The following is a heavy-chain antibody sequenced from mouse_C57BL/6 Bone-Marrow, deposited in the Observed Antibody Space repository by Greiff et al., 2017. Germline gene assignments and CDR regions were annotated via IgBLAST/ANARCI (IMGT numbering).Heavy chain of an antibody. D-gene: IGHD2-4*01. Sequence: VQLKQSGPELVKPGASVKISCTASGYSFTDYNMNWVKQSNGKSLEWIGVINPNYGTTSYNQKFKGKATLTVDQSSSTAYLQLNSLTSEDSAVYYCARGYDYDYAMDYWGQGTSVTVSS. CDR3: ARGYDYDYAMDY. CDR1: GYSFTDYN. J-gene: IGHJ4*01. V-gene: IGHV1-39*01. CDR2: INPNYGTT.